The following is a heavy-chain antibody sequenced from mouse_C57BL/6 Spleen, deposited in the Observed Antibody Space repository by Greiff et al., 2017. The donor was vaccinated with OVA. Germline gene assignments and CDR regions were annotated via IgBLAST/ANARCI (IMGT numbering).Heavy chain of an antibody. CDR1: GYSFTDYN. V-gene: IGHV1-39*01. D-gene: IGHD1-1*02. CDR2: INPNYGTT. Sequence: VHVKQSGPELVKPGASVKISCKASGYSFTDYNMNWVKQSNGKSLEWIGVINPNYGTTSYNQKFKGKATLTVDQSSSTAYMQLNSLTSEDSAVYYCARKDYALYYFDYWGQGTTLTVSS. CDR3: ARKDYALYYFDY. J-gene: IGHJ2*01.